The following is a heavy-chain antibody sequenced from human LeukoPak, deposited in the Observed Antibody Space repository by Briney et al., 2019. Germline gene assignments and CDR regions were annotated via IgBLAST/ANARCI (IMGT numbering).Heavy chain of an antibody. CDR3: ARDGDDHNGYYYFDF. V-gene: IGHV4-59*01. CDR2: IYYSGST. CDR1: GGSISDYY. Sequence: PSETLFLTCTVSGGSISDYYWSWIRQPPGKGLEWIGYIYYSGSTNYDPSLKSRVTISVDTSKNQFSLRLNSVTAADTAVYYCARDGDDHNGYYYFDFWGQGTLVTVSS. J-gene: IGHJ4*02. D-gene: IGHD5-24*01.